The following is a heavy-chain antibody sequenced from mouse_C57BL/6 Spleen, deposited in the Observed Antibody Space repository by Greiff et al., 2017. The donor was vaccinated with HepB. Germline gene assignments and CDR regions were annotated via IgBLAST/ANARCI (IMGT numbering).Heavy chain of an antibody. CDR1: GFNIKDYY. V-gene: IGHV14-2*01. CDR3: ARRITTVVGDYFDY. CDR2: IDPEDGET. J-gene: IGHJ2*01. D-gene: IGHD1-1*01. Sequence: VQLQQSGAELVKPGASVKLSCTASGFNIKDYYMHWVKQRTEQGLEWIGRIDPEDGETKYAPKFQGKATITADTSSNTAYLQLSSLTSEDTAVYYCARRITTVVGDYFDYWGQGTTLTGSS.